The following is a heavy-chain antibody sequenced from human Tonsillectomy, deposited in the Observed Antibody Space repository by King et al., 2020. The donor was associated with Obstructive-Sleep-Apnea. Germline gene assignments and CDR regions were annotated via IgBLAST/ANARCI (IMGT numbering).Heavy chain of an antibody. V-gene: IGHV1-8*01. CDR1: GYTFTTYY. J-gene: IGHJ4*02. CDR3: ARVRAYYSDSSGYYTWGY. CDR2: MNPNSGNT. Sequence: QLVQSGAEVKKPGASVKVSCRTSGYTFTTYYINWVRQATGQGLEWMGWMNPNSGNTGYSQQFQGRVTMTRETSRSTAYMELSSLRPEDTGVYYCARVRAYYSDSSGYYTWGYWGQGTLVTVSS. D-gene: IGHD3-22*01.